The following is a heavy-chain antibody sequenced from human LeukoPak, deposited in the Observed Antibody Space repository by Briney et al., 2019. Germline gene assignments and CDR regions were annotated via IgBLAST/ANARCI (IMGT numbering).Heavy chain of an antibody. CDR3: ARAGIPWNPADC. CDR2: IYYSGST. D-gene: IGHD1-14*01. J-gene: IGHJ4*02. Sequence: SETLSLTCTVSGGSISGYYWSWIRQPPGKGLEWIGYIYYSGSTNYNPSLKSRVTISIDKSKNQLSLKLSSVTAADTANYFCARAGIPWNPADCWGQGTLVIVSS. V-gene: IGHV4-59*12. CDR1: GGSISGYY.